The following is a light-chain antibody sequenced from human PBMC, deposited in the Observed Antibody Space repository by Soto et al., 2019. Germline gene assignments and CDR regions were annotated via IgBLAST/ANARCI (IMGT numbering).Light chain of an antibody. CDR3: CSYGGSTAV. CDR1: SSDVGSHNL. V-gene: IGLV2-23*02. Sequence: QSALTQPASVSGSPGQSITISCTGTSSDVGSHNLVSWYQQHPGQAPKLMIYEVTKRPLGVSTRFSASKSGNTASLTISALQAKDEADYYCCSYGGSTAVFGGGTQLTVL. CDR2: EVT. J-gene: IGLJ7*01.